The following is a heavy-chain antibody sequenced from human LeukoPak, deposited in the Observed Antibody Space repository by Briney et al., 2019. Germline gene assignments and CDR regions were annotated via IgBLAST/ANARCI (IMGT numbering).Heavy chain of an antibody. V-gene: IGHV4-4*09. D-gene: IGHD7-27*01. J-gene: IGHJ4*02. Sequence: SETLSLTCTVSGGSISSYYWSWIRQPPGKGLEWIGYIYTSGSTNYNPSPKSRVTISVDTSKNQFSLKVSSVTAADTAVYYCARHGFQLGSYYFDYWGQGTLVTVSS. CDR3: ARHGFQLGSYYFDY. CDR1: GGSISSYY. CDR2: IYTSGST.